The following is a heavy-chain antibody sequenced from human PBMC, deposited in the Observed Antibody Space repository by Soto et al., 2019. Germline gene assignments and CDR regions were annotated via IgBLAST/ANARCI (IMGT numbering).Heavy chain of an antibody. Sequence: GASVKVSCKASGYTFTGYYMHWVRQAPGQGLEWKGWINPKSSGTNYAQKFQGWVTMTRDTSISTAYMELSKLRSYDTVVYFCSIGGSLWFGELSAYYYGMDVWGQGTTVTVSS. CDR2: INPKSSGT. J-gene: IGHJ6*02. CDR1: GYTFTGYY. CDR3: SIGGSLWFGELSAYYYGMDV. D-gene: IGHD3-10*01. V-gene: IGHV1-2*04.